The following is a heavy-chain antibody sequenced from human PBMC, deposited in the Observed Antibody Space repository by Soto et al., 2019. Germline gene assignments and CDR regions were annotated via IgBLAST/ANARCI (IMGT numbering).Heavy chain of an antibody. V-gene: IGHV3-33*01. Sequence: QVQLVESGGGVVQPGRSLRLSCAASGFTFSSYGMHWVRQASGKGLEWVAVIWYDGSNKYYADSVKGRFTISRDNSKNTLYLQMNSLRAEDTAVYYCARDVSSSDWYFDLWGRGTLVTVSS. CDR2: IWYDGSNK. D-gene: IGHD6-25*01. J-gene: IGHJ2*01. CDR1: GFTFSSYG. CDR3: ARDVSSSDWYFDL.